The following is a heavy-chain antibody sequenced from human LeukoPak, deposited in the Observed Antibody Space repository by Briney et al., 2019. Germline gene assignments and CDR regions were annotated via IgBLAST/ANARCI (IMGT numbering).Heavy chain of an antibody. V-gene: IGHV4-39*01. D-gene: IGHD3-16*01. CDR3: ARQIWGINWFDP. J-gene: IGHJ5*02. Sequence: SETLSLTCTVSGGSISSSSYYWGWIRQPPGKGLEWIGSIYYSGSTYYHPSLKSRVTISVDTSKNPFSLKLSSVTAADTAVYYCARQIWGINWFDPWGQGTLVTVSS. CDR2: IYYSGST. CDR1: GGSISSSSYY.